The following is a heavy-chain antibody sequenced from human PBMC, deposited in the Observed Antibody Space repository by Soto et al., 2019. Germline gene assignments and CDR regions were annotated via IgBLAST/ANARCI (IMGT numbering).Heavy chain of an antibody. CDR2: ISAYNDNT. CDR3: AREGYYYGSGRYTNWFDP. V-gene: IGHV1-18*01. Sequence: ASVKVSCKASGYTFTSYGISWVRQAPGQGLEWLGWISAYNDNTNYAQKLQGRVTLTTDTSTSTAYMELRNLRSDDTAVYFCAREGYYYGSGRYTNWFDPWGQG. J-gene: IGHJ5*02. D-gene: IGHD3-10*01. CDR1: GYTFTSYG.